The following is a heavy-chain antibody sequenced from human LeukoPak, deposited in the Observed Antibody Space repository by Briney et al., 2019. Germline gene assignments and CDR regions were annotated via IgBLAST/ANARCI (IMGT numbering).Heavy chain of an antibody. CDR1: GFTISNYG. CDR3: AITPGAPANFDY. D-gene: IGHD6-25*01. CDR2: VSYDGSNQ. J-gene: IGHJ4*02. Sequence: PGRSLRLSCAASGFTISNYGMHWVRQAPGKGLEWLAVVSYDGSNQNYADSVKGRFTISRDNSKNTLFLQMNSLRAEDTAVYYCAITPGAPANFDYWGQGTLVTVSS. V-gene: IGHV3-30*03.